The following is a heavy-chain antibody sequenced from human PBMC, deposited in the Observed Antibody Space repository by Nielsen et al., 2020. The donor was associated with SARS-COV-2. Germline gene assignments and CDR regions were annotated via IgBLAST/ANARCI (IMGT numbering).Heavy chain of an antibody. CDR1: GFTFSSYS. Sequence: GGSLRLSCAASGFTFSSYSMHWVRQAPGKGLVWVSRINSDGSSTSYADSVKGRFTISRDNAKNTLYLQMNSLRAEDTAVYYCARHRLLWFGPGGMDVWGQGTTVTVSS. CDR3: ARHRLLWFGPGGMDV. J-gene: IGHJ6*02. CDR2: INSDGSST. D-gene: IGHD3-10*01. V-gene: IGHV3-74*01.